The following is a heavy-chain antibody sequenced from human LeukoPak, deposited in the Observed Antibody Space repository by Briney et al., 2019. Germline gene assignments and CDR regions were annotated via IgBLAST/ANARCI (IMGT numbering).Heavy chain of an antibody. Sequence: SGGSLRLSCAASGFTFSSYSMNWVRQAPGKGLEWVSSISSSSSNIYYADSVKGRFTISRDNAKNTLSLQMNSLRAEDTAVYYCARAPNRNYFDPWGQGTLVTVSS. CDR2: ISSSSSNI. D-gene: IGHD1-7*01. J-gene: IGHJ5*02. CDR1: GFTFSSYS. CDR3: ARAPNRNYFDP. V-gene: IGHV3-21*01.